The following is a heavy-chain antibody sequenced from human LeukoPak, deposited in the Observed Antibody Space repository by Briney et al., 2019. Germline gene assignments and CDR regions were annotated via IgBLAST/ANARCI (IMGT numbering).Heavy chain of an antibody. V-gene: IGHV4-59*01. CDR3: ARASPQLLDAFDI. J-gene: IGHJ3*02. CDR2: IYYSGST. CDR1: GGSISSYY. D-gene: IGHD2-2*01. Sequence: PSETLSLTCTVSGGSISSYYWSWTRQPPGKGLEWIGYIYYSGSTNYNPSLKSRVTISVDTSKNQFSLKLSSVTAADTAVYYCARASPQLLDAFDIWGQGQWSPSLQ.